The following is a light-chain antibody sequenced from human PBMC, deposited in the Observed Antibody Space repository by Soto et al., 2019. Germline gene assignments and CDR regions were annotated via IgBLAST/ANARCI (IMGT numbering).Light chain of an antibody. CDR3: SSFTSTSTVV. J-gene: IGLJ3*02. CDR1: SSDVGTYQY. CDR2: EVR. Sequence: QSALTQPVSMSGSPGQSITISCTGTSSDVGTYQYVSWYQQHPGKAPKLMIYEVRIRPSGVSNRFSGSKSGNTASLTISGLQAEDEADYYCSSFTSTSTVVFGGGTKLTVL. V-gene: IGLV2-14*01.